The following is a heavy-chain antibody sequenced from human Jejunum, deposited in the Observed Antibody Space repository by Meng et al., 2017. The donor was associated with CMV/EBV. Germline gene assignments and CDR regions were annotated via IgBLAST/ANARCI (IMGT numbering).Heavy chain of an antibody. CDR2: IYYNGNA. CDR3: ARGGIFRGIDY. Sequence: VQLQGSAPRLVKPSQTPPLTCTVSGDSISSGDYSWNWIRQSPGKGLEWIGYIYYNGNAYYNPSLQSRVSISVDTSKNEFSLNLNSVTAADTALYFCARGGIFRGIDYWGQGTLVTVSS. V-gene: IGHV4-30-4*08. J-gene: IGHJ4*02. D-gene: IGHD3-10*01. CDR1: GDSISSGDYS.